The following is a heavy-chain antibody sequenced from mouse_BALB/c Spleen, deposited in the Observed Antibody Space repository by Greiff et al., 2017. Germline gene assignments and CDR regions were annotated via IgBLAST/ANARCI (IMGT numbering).Heavy chain of an antibody. CDR3: TRDRYGSSWFDY. CDR2: ISSGGSYT. CDR1: GFTFSSYT. D-gene: IGHD1-1*01. J-gene: IGHJ2*01. V-gene: IGHV5-6-4*01. Sequence: DVKLVESGGGLVKPGGSLKLSCAASGFTFSSYTMSWVRQTPEKRLEWVATISSGGSYTYYPDSVKGRFTISRDNAKNTLYLQMSSLKSEDTAMYYCTRDRYGSSWFDYWGQGTTLTVSS.